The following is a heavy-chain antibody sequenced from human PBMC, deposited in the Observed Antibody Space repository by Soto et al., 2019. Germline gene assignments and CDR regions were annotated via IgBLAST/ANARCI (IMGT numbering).Heavy chain of an antibody. CDR2: IDSDGSII. V-gene: IGHV3-74*01. CDR1: GFTFSTYW. D-gene: IGHD1-26*01. J-gene: IGHJ4*02. Sequence: EVQLVESGGGLVQPGGSLRLSCAASGFTFSTYWMHWVRQIPGKGLVWVSHIDSDGSIITYADSVKARFTISRYNARNTVYVQMNSLRAEDTAVYSCLRDDFGLGIDYWGLGTLVTVSS. CDR3: LRDDFGLGIDY.